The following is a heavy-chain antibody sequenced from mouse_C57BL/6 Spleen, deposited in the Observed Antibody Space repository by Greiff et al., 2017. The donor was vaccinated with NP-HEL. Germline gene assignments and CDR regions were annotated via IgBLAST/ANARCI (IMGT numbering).Heavy chain of an antibody. J-gene: IGHJ2*01. CDR1: GYSFTSCYY. D-gene: IGHD2-2*01. V-gene: IGHV3-6*01. Sequence: ESGPGLVKPSQSLSLTCSVTGYSFTSCYYWYLIRQPPGNKLEWMGYISYDGSNNYNPSLKNRISITHDTSKNQFFLQLSSVTTEDTASYCCARAGLRRGDFDYWGQGTTLTVSS. CDR2: ISYDGSN. CDR3: ARAGLRRGDFDY.